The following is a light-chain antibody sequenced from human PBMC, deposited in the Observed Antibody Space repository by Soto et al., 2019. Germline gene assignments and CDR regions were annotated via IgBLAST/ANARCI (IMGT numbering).Light chain of an antibody. CDR2: AAS. V-gene: IGKV1-9*01. Sequence: DIQLTQSPSSLSTCVGDRVTITCRASQGISSYLAWYQQKPGKAPKLLIYAASTLQSGVPSRFSGSGSGTDFTLTISSLQPEDFATYYCQQLNSYPITFAQRRRLEI. J-gene: IGKJ5*01. CDR1: QGISSY. CDR3: QQLNSYPIT.